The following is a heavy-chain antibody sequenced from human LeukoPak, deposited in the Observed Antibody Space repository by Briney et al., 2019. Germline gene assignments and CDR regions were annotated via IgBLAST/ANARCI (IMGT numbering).Heavy chain of an antibody. CDR3: ARHGQLEHHFDY. Sequence: GGSLRLSCAASGFTFSSYSMNWVRQAPGKGLEWVSSIGSSSSYIYYADSVKGRFTISRDNAKNSLYLQMNSLRAEDTAVYYCARHGQLEHHFDYWGQGTLVTVSS. D-gene: IGHD6-6*01. CDR2: IGSSSSYI. CDR1: GFTFSSYS. V-gene: IGHV3-21*01. J-gene: IGHJ4*02.